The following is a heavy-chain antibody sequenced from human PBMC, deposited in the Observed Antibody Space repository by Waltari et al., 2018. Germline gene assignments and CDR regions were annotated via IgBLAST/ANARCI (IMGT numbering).Heavy chain of an antibody. CDR3: ARDRGRGLYLDS. V-gene: IGHV4-4*02. CDR2: VHGSGKT. D-gene: IGHD2-15*01. J-gene: IGHJ4*02. Sequence: QLQLQESGPGLVKPSGTLSLTCGVSGDSMSSTYWWSWVRQPPGEGLEWIGQVHGSGKTTYNPSFASRVTVALDTYNKQFSLKVTSATAADTAVYYCARDRGRGLYLDSWGPGTLVTVSP. CDR1: GDSMSSTYW.